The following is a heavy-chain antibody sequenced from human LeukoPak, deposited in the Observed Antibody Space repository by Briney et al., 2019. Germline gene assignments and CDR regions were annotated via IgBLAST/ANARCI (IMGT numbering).Heavy chain of an antibody. D-gene: IGHD3-3*01. J-gene: IGHJ4*02. CDR1: GFTFSSYA. Sequence: GGSLRLSCAASGFTFSSYAMSWVRQAPGKGLEWVSAISGSGGSTYYADSVKGRFTISRDNSKNTLYLQMNSLRAEDTAVYYCARGGSYDFWSGSIYFDYWGQGTLVTVSS. CDR2: ISGSGGST. V-gene: IGHV3-23*01. CDR3: ARGGSYDFWSGSIYFDY.